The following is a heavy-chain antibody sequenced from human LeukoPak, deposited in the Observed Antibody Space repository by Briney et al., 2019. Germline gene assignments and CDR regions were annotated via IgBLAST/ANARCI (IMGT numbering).Heavy chain of an antibody. D-gene: IGHD6-13*01. Sequence: PGGSLRLSCAASGFTLSSYAMSWVRQAPGKGLEWVSTIGGSGDSTYYADSVKGRFTISRDNSKNTLYLQMNSLRAEDTAIYYCAKDQGSSWLEYFQHWGQGTLVTVSS. CDR3: AKDQGSSWLEYFQH. V-gene: IGHV3-23*01. CDR2: IGGSGDST. J-gene: IGHJ1*01. CDR1: GFTLSSYA.